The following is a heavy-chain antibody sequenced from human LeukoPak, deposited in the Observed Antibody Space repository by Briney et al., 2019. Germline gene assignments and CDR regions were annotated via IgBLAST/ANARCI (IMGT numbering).Heavy chain of an antibody. CDR1: GFTFSSHG. CDR3: AREASGYYGDF. Sequence: GGSLRLSCAASGFTFSSHGMHWVRQAPGKGLEWLAVIWYDGSNKEYADSVKGRFTISRDDSKNTLYLQMNSLRVEDTAVYYCAREASGYYGDFWGQGTTVTVSS. CDR2: IWYDGSNK. V-gene: IGHV3-33*01. J-gene: IGHJ6*02. D-gene: IGHD3-3*01.